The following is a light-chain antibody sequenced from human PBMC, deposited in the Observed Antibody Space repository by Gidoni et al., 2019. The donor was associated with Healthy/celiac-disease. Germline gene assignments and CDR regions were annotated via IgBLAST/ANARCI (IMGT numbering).Light chain of an antibody. CDR3: SSSLRGTTYV. CDR1: SSDVGGYNY. CDR2: DVS. Sequence: QSALTQPASVSGSPGQSITISCTGTSSDVGGYNYVSWYQQHPGKAPKVMIYDVSHRPSGVSTRFSGSKSGNTASLTISGLQAEDEADYYCSSSLRGTTYVFGTGTKVTVL. J-gene: IGLJ1*01. V-gene: IGLV2-14*03.